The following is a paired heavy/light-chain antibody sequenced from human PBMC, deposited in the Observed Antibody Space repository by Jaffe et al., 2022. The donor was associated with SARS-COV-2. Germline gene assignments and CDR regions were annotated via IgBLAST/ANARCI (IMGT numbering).Heavy chain of an antibody. CDR2: IKSKTDGGTT. V-gene: IGHV3-15*02. CDR3: TAGLGSGTPLYYYYYYMDV. J-gene: IGHJ6*03. CDR1: GFTFSNAW. D-gene: IGHD3-10*01. Sequence: PVESGGTLVNPGGSLRLSCAASGFTFSNAWMNWVRQAPGKGLEWVGRIKSKTDGGTTDYAAPVKGRFTISRDDSKNTLYLQMNSLKSEDTGVYYCTAGLGSGTPLYYYYYYMDVWGKGTTVTVSS.
Light chain of an antibody. CDR2: GNN. Sequence: QSVLTQPPSVSGAPGQRVTISCTGSSSNIGAGYDVHWYQQLPGTAPKLLIYGNNNRPSGVPDRFSGSKSGTSASLAITGLQAEDEADYYCQSYDSGLSGPVVFGEGTKLTVL. CDR1: SSNIGAGYD. V-gene: IGLV1-40*01. CDR3: QSYDSGLSGPVV. J-gene: IGLJ2*01.